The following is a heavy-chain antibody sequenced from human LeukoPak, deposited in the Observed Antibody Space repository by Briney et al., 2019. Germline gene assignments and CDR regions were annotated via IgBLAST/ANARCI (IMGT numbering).Heavy chain of an antibody. Sequence: PGGSLRLSCAASGFTFSTYAMSWVRQAPGKGLEWVSSISNSGDSTFYADSVKGRFTISRDNSKNTLYLQMNGLRAEDTAVYYCAKGDYCYDSSAYYLRGYFEYWGQGTLVTVSS. V-gene: IGHV3-23*01. D-gene: IGHD3-22*01. CDR1: GFTFSTYA. CDR3: AKGDYCYDSSAYYLRGYFEY. CDR2: ISNSGDST. J-gene: IGHJ4*02.